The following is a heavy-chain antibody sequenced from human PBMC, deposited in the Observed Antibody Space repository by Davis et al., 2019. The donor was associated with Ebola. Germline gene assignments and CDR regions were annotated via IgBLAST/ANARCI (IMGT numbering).Heavy chain of an antibody. D-gene: IGHD3-22*01. J-gene: IGHJ5*02. CDR2: ISSGGHST. V-gene: IGHV3-48*03. CDR1: RFSFGIYE. Sequence: GGSLRLSCVGSRFSFGIYEMNWVRQSPGKGLEWIAYISSGGHSTYYADSVKGRFTVSGDRATNSLYLQMDSLRAEDTAIYYCARAFYDSSGYHWFDPWGQGTLVTVSS. CDR3: ARAFYDSSGYHWFDP.